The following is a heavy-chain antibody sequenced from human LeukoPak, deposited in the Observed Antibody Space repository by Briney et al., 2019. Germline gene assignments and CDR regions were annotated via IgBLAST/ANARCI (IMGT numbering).Heavy chain of an antibody. CDR3: ARLYYGSGSPKVDP. D-gene: IGHD3-10*01. J-gene: IGHJ5*02. CDR1: GGSISSSSYY. CDR2: IYHSGST. V-gene: IGHV4-39*07. Sequence: SETLSLTCTVSGGSISSSSYYWVWLRQPPGKGLEWIGEIYHSGSTNYNPSLKSRVTISVDKSKNQFSLKLSSVTAADTAVYYCARLYYGSGSPKVDPWGQGTLVTVSS.